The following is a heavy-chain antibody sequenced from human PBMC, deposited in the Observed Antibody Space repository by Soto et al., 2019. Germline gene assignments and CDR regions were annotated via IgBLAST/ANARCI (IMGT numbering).Heavy chain of an antibody. V-gene: IGHV1-46*01. CDR3: ARGSTSIVVANWFDP. J-gene: IGHJ5*02. CDR1: GYTFTSYY. D-gene: IGHD2-21*01. CDR2: INPSGGST. Sequence: VSVKVSCKASGYTFTSYYMHWVRQAPGQGLEWMGIINPSGGSTSYAQKFQGRVTMTRDTSTSTVYMELSSLRSEDTAVYYCARGSTSIVVANWFDPWGQGTLVTVSS.